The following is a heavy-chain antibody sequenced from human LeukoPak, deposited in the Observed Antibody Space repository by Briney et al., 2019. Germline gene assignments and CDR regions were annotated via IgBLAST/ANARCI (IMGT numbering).Heavy chain of an antibody. CDR2: IYPGDSDT. CDR3: ASGPLVWVVTAIVEYYFDY. Sequence: GAPKTSRKGPGYSFTRYWIGRVRQMPGKGLEWVGIIYPGDSDTRYSPSFQGQVTISADKSISTAYLQWSSLKASDTAMYYCASGPLVWVVTAIVEYYFDYWGQGTLVTVSS. D-gene: IGHD2-21*02. CDR1: GYSFTRYW. J-gene: IGHJ4*02. V-gene: IGHV5-51*01.